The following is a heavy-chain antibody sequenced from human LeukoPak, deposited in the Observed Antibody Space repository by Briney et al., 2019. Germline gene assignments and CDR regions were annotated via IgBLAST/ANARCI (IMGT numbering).Heavy chain of an antibody. CDR2: IYTGGST. Sequence: SETLSLTCTVSGGSISSYYWSWIRQPAGKGLELIGRIYTGGSTNYNPSLKSRVTMSVDTSKNQFSLKLSCGTAADTAVYYCAREAGYSSSWYATGYYYYYMDVWGKGTTVTVSS. D-gene: IGHD6-13*01. V-gene: IGHV4-4*07. CDR1: GGSISSYY. J-gene: IGHJ6*03. CDR3: AREAGYSSSWYATGYYYYYMDV.